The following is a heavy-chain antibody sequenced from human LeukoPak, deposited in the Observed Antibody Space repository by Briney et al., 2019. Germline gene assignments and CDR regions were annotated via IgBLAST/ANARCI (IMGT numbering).Heavy chain of an antibody. J-gene: IGHJ4*02. Sequence: GGSLRLSCAASGFTFSSYAMHWVRRAPGKGLEWVAVISYDGSNKYYADSVKGRFTISRDNSKNTLYLQMNSLRAEDTAVYYCASDPYYYDSSGVPSYWGQGTLVTVSS. CDR3: ASDPYYYDSSGVPSY. V-gene: IGHV3-30-3*01. CDR1: GFTFSSYA. D-gene: IGHD3-22*01. CDR2: ISYDGSNK.